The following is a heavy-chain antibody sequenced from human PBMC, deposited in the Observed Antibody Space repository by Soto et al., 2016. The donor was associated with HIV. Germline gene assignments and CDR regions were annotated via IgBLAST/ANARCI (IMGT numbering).Heavy chain of an antibody. CDR3: ARVGYDWNDAGAFDI. D-gene: IGHD1-1*01. V-gene: IGHV1-2*02. Sequence: QVQLVQSGAEVKKPGASVKVSCKASGYTFTGYYMHWVRQAPGQGLEWMGWINPNSGGTNYAQKFQGRVTMTRDTSISTAYMELSRLRSDDTAAYYCARVGYDWNDAGAFDIWGQGTMVTVSS. J-gene: IGHJ3*02. CDR2: INPNSGGT. CDR1: GYTFTGYY.